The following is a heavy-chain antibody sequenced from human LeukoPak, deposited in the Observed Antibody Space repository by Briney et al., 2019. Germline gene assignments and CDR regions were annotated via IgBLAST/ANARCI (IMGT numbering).Heavy chain of an antibody. V-gene: IGHV1-46*01. J-gene: IGHJ4*02. Sequence: ASVKVSCKASGYTFTSYAMHWVRQAPGQGLEWMGIINPSGGSTSYAQKFQGRVTMTRDTSTSTVYMELSSLRSEDTAMYYCATSGYSYGPSFDYWGQGTLVTVSS. CDR1: GYTFTSYA. D-gene: IGHD5-18*01. CDR2: INPSGGST. CDR3: ATSGYSYGPSFDY.